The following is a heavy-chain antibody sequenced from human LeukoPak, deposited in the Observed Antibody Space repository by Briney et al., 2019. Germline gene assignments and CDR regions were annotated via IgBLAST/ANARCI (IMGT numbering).Heavy chain of an antibody. CDR1: GYSFTSYW. Sequence: GESLKISCKGSGYSFTSYWIGWVRQMPGKGLEWMGIIYPCDSDTRYSPSFQGQVTISADKSISTAYLQWSSLKASDTAMYYCARHCSGGSCYSGGYYYMDVWGKGTTVTVSS. CDR3: ARHCSGGSCYSGGYYYMDV. D-gene: IGHD2-15*01. CDR2: IYPCDSDT. V-gene: IGHV5-51*01. J-gene: IGHJ6*03.